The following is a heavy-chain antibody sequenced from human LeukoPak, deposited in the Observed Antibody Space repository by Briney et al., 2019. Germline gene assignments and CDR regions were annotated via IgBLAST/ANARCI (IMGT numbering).Heavy chain of an antibody. V-gene: IGHV3-20*01. J-gene: IGHJ4*02. CDR1: GFTFDDYG. D-gene: IGHD3-3*01. Sequence: PGGSLRLSCAASGFTFDDYGMSWVRQAPGKGLEWVSGINWNGGSTGYADSVKGRFTISRDNAKNSLYLQMNSLRAEDTALYHCARLRTVDYYDSTYYFDYWGQGTLVTVSS. CDR2: INWNGGST. CDR3: ARLRTVDYYDSTYYFDY.